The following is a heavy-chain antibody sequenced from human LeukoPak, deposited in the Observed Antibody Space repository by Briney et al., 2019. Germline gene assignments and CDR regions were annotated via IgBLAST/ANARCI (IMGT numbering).Heavy chain of an antibody. V-gene: IGHV3-48*01. CDR2: ISSSSSTI. CDR3: ARRYFDWSRGMDV. Sequence: QPGGSLRLSCAASGFTFSSYSMNWVRQAPGKGLEWVSYISSSSSTIYYADSVKGRFTISRDNAKNSLYLQMNSLRAEDTAVYYCARRYFDWSRGMDVRGQGTTVTVSS. CDR1: GFTFSSYS. D-gene: IGHD3-9*01. J-gene: IGHJ6*02.